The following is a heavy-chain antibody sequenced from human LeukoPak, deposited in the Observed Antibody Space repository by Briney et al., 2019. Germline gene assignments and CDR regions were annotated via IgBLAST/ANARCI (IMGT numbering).Heavy chain of an antibody. J-gene: IGHJ5*02. CDR1: GGSFSGYY. D-gene: IGHD1-1*01. CDR3: ARISEIQLPFFPS. CDR2: INHSGST. Sequence: SETLSLTCAVYGGSFSGYYWSWIRQPPGKGLEWIGEINHSGSTNYNPSLKSRVTISVDTSKNQFSLKLSSVTAADTAVYYCARISEIQLPFFPSWGQGILVTVSS. V-gene: IGHV4-34*01.